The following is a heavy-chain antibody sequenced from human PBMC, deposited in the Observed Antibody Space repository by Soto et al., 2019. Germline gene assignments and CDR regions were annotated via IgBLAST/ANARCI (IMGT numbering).Heavy chain of an antibody. J-gene: IGHJ6*01. V-gene: IGHV3-30*18. CDR3: AKDLIYCRSSGPRKYYYSGTDV. CDR1: GFTFSSYG. Sequence: SLRLSCAASGFTFSSYGMHWVRQAPGKGLEWVAVISYDEINKYYADSVKGRFTISRDNSKNTLYLQMKNLRAEDTAVYYCAKDLIYCRSSGPRKYYYSGTDVRGQGSTDTVSS. CDR2: ISYDEINK. D-gene: IGHD6-6*01.